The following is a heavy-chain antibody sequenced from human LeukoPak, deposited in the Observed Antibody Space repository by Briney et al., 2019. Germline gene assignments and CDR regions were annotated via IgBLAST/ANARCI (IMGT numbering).Heavy chain of an antibody. J-gene: IGHJ4*02. D-gene: IGHD3-16*01. V-gene: IGHV4-39*01. CDR1: GGSISSSSYY. CDR2: IYYSGST. Sequence: PSETLSLTCTVSGGSISSSSYYWGWIRQPPGKGLEWIGSIYYSGSTYYNPSLKSRVTISVDTSKNQFSLKLSSVTAADTAVYYCARSWGPFGPPYYFDYWGQGTLVTVSS. CDR3: ARSWGPFGPPYYFDY.